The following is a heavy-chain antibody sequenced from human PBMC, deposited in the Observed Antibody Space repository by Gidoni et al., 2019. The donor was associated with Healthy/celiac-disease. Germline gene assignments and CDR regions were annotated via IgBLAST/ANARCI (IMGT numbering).Heavy chain of an antibody. V-gene: IGHV4-34*01. CDR1: GGSFSVYY. Sequence: QVQLQPWGAGLLKPSETLSLTCAVYGGSFSVYYWSWIRQPPGKGLEWIGEINHSGSTNYNPSLKSRVTISVDTSKNQFSLKLSSVTAADTAVYYCARGDDSSGLHRFPSDTDYYYGMDVWGQGTTVTVSS. CDR2: INHSGST. D-gene: IGHD3-22*01. CDR3: ARGDDSSGLHRFPSDTDYYYGMDV. J-gene: IGHJ6*02.